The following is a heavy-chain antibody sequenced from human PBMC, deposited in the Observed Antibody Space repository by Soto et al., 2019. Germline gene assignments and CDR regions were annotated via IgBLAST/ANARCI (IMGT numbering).Heavy chain of an antibody. CDR3: ARQVLGTGYSSGWSPERSYYYGMDV. CDR1: GGTFSSYA. CDR2: IIPIFDTA. V-gene: IGHV1-69*13. J-gene: IGHJ6*02. Sequence: ASVKVSCKASGGTFSSYAISWVRQAPGQGLERMRGIIPIFDTANYAQKFQGRVTITADESTSTAYMELSSLRSEDTAVYYCARQVLGTGYSSGWSPERSYYYGMDVWGQGTTVTVSS. D-gene: IGHD6-19*01.